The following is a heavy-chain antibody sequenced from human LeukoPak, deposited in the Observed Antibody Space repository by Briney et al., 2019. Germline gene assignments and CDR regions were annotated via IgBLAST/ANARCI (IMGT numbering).Heavy chain of an antibody. CDR3: ARSFLAAAGQYYYYYYYMDV. J-gene: IGHJ6*03. Sequence: ASVKVSCKASGYTFTGYYMHWVRQAPGQGLEWMGWINPNSGGTNYAQKFQGRVTMTRDTSISTAYMELSRLGSDDTAVYYCARSFLAAAGQYYYYYYYMDVWGKGTTVTVSS. D-gene: IGHD6-13*01. CDR2: INPNSGGT. CDR1: GYTFTGYY. V-gene: IGHV1-2*02.